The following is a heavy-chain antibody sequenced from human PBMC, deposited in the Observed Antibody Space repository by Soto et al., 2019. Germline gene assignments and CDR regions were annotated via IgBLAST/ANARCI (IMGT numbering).Heavy chain of an antibody. J-gene: IGHJ4*02. CDR3: ARGAHGSGYGVY. D-gene: IGHD3-3*01. V-gene: IGHV1-18*01. CDR1: RYTFTTYG. CDR2: ISGYNGNT. Sequence: ASVKVSCKASRYTFTTYGIKWVRQAPGQGLEWMGWISGYNGNTNYAQKFQGRVTMTTDTSRSIAYMELRSLTFEDTAVYYCARGAHGSGYGVYWGQGTLVTVSS.